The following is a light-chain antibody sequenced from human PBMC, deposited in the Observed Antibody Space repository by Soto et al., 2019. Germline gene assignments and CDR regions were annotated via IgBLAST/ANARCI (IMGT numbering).Light chain of an antibody. CDR2: SNI. V-gene: IGLV1-40*01. CDR3: QSYDSSLSGV. Sequence: QSVLTQPPSVSGAPGQRVTISCSGSSSNTGAGYDVHWYQQLPGTAPKLLIYSNINRPSGVPDRFSGSKSGTSASLAITGLQAEDEADYYCQSYDSSLSGVFGTGTKLTVL. CDR1: SSNTGAGYD. J-gene: IGLJ1*01.